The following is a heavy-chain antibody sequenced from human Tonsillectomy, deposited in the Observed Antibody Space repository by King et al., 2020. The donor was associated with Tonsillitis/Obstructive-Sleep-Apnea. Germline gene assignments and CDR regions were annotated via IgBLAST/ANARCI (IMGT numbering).Heavy chain of an antibody. CDR2: ISSDGSNK. CDR1: GFTFSTFA. D-gene: IGHD6-6*01. V-gene: IGHV3-30*04. Sequence: QVQLVESGGGVVQPGRSLRLSCAASGFTFSTFAMHWVRQAPGKGLEWVTFISSDGSNKYYADSVKGRFTISRDNSKNTLYLQMNSLRTEDTSVYHCARSSGSSSFDYWGQGTLVTVSS. CDR3: ARSSGSSSFDY. J-gene: IGHJ4*02.